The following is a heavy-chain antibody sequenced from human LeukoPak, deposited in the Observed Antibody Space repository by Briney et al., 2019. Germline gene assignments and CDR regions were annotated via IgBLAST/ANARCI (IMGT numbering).Heavy chain of an antibody. Sequence: PGGSLRLSCAASGFTVSNNCMSWVRQAPGKGLEWVSVIYSGGSTYYADSVKGRFTISRDNSKNTLYLQMNSLRAEDTAVYYCARDSRGYNYLYFDYWGQGTLVTVSS. J-gene: IGHJ4*02. V-gene: IGHV3-53*01. CDR2: IYSGGST. CDR1: GFTVSNNC. CDR3: ARDSRGYNYLYFDY. D-gene: IGHD5-18*01.